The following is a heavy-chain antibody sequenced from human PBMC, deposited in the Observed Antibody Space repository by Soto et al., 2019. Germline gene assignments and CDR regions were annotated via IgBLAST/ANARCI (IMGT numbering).Heavy chain of an antibody. J-gene: IGHJ4*02. Sequence: GGSLRLSCAASGFTFSSYSMNWVRQAPGKGLEWVSYISSSSSTIYYADSVKGRFTISRDNAKNSLYLQMNSLRAEETAVYYCARDRSLMVYAHPFDYWGQGTLVTVSS. CDR3: ARDRSLMVYAHPFDY. V-gene: IGHV3-48*01. D-gene: IGHD2-8*02. CDR2: ISSSSSTI. CDR1: GFTFSSYS.